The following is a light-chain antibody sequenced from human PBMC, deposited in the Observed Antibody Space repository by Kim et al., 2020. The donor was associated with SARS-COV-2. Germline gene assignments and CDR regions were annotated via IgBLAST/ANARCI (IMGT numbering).Light chain of an antibody. Sequence: GQRVTISCSGSISNIGSNYVYWYQHLPGTSPKLLIYRNDQRPSGVPDRFSGSKSGTSAYLAISGLRSEDEADYYCAAWDDSLNGVVFGGGTQLTVL. CDR2: RND. V-gene: IGLV1-47*01. CDR3: AAWDDSLNGVV. J-gene: IGLJ3*02. CDR1: ISNIGSNY.